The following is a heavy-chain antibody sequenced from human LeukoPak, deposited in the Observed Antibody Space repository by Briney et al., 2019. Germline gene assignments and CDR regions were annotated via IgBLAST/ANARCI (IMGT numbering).Heavy chain of an antibody. V-gene: IGHV4-4*09. CDR1: GGSINSYY. J-gene: IGHJ6*03. Sequence: PSETLSLTCTVSGGSINSYYWSWIRQPPGKGLEWIGYIYTSGSTNYNPSLKSRVTISVDTSKNQFSLKLSSVTAADTAVYYCARQVGYYYYYYMDVWGKGTTVTVSS. CDR2: IYTSGST. D-gene: IGHD1-26*01. CDR3: ARQVGYYYYYYMDV.